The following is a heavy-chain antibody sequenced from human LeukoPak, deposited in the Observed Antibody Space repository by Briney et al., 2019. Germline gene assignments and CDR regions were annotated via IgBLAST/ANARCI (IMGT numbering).Heavy chain of an antibody. V-gene: IGHV4-59*08. CDR3: ARQTYSSSWYVKPYYLDY. D-gene: IGHD6-13*01. J-gene: IGHJ4*02. Sequence: SETLSLTCTVSGGSISSYYWSWIRQPPGKGLEWIGYIYYSGSTNYNPSLKSRVTISVDTSKNQFSLKLSSVTAADTAVYYCARQTYSSSWYVKPYYLDYWGQGTLVTVSS. CDR2: IYYSGST. CDR1: GGSISSYY.